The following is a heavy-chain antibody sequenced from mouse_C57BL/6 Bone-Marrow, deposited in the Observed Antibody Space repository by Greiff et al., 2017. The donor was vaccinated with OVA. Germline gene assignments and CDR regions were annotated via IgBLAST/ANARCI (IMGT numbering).Heavy chain of an antibody. V-gene: IGHV2-3*01. J-gene: IGHJ2*01. D-gene: IGHD1-1*01. CDR2: IWGDGST. Sequence: VQLVESGPGLVAPSQSLSITCTVSGFSLTSYGVSWVRQPPGKGLEWLGVIWGDGSTTYHSALISRLSISKDNSKSQVFLKLNSLQTDDTATYYCAKQDSDYYGSSDYFDYWGQGTTLTVSS. CDR3: AKQDSDYYGSSDYFDY. CDR1: GFSLTSYG.